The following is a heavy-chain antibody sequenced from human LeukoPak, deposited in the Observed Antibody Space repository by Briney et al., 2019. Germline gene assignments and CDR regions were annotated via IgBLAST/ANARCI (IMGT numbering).Heavy chain of an antibody. D-gene: IGHD4-17*01. V-gene: IGHV3-23*01. CDR1: GFTFSSYA. J-gene: IGHJ4*02. Sequence: GGSLRLSFAASGFTFSSYAMSWVRQAPGKGLEWVSAISGSGGSTYYADSVKGRFTISRDNSKNTLYLQMNSLRAEDTAVYYCAKFYYGDRKNADYWGQGTLVTVSS. CDR2: ISGSGGST. CDR3: AKFYYGDRKNADY.